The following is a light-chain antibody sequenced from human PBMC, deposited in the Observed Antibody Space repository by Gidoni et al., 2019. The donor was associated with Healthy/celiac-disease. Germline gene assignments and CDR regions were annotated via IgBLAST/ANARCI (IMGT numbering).Light chain of an antibody. CDR1: QSVSSY. CDR2: YAS. Sequence: EIVLTQSPDTLSLSPGERATLSCMASQSVSSYFAWYQQKPGQAPRLLLYYASDRATGIPARFSGSVSGTDCTLTISSLEPEYFSVYYCQQRCNWPPSLTFGGXTNVEIK. J-gene: IGKJ4*01. V-gene: IGKV3-11*01. CDR3: QQRCNWPPSLT.